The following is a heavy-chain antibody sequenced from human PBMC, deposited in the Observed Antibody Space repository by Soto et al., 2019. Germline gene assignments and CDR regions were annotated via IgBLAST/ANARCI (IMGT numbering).Heavy chain of an antibody. D-gene: IGHD5-12*01. V-gene: IGHV3-30*18. CDR1: GFTFSSYG. Sequence: QVQLVESGGGVVQPGRSLRLSCAASGFTFSSYGMHWVRQAPGKGLEWVAVISYDGSNKYYADSVKGRFTISRGNSKNTLYLQMDCLTAEDRAVYYSANDDSVEATNPDYCCHGGMVMVSS. CDR2: ISYDGSNK. J-gene: IGHJ4*01. CDR3: ANDDSVEATNPDY.